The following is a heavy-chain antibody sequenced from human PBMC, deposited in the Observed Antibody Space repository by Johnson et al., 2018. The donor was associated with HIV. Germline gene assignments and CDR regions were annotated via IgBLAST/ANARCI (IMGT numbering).Heavy chain of an antibody. CDR1: GFTFSTYA. D-gene: IGHD3-22*01. CDR3: ARSYYDSSGYYHDAFDI. CDR2: ISFDGSNK. V-gene: IGHV3-30-3*01. J-gene: IGHJ3*02. Sequence: QVQLVESGGGVVQPGRSLRLSCAASGFTFSTYAMHWVRQAPGKGLEWMAVISFDGSNKYYADSVKGRFPISRATDKNPRYLRMNSLRAEDTAVYYCARSYYDSSGYYHDAFDIWGQGTMVTVSS.